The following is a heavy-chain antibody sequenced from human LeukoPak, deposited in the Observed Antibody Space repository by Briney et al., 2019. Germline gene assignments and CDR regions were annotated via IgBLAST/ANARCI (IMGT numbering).Heavy chain of an antibody. V-gene: IGHV3-23*01. CDR3: ASVEWFGDLTFEG. Sequence: GGSLRLSCAASGFTFSSYGMSRVRQAPGKGLEWVSAISSSGDSTYYTDSARGRFTISRDNSNNTLFLQMNSLRADDTAVYYCASVEWFGDLTFEGWGRGTLVTVSS. CDR2: ISSSGDST. CDR1: GFTFSSYG. J-gene: IGHJ4*02. D-gene: IGHD3-10*01.